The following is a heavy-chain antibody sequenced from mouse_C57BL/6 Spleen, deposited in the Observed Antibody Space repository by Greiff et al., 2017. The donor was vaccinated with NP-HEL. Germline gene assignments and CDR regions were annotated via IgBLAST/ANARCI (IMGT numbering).Heavy chain of an antibody. Sequence: QVHVKQPGAELVKPGASVKLSCKASGYTFTSYWMHWVKQRPGRGLEWIGRIDPNSGGTKYNEKFKSKATLTVDKPSSTAYMQLSSLTSEDSAVYYCARSEDGYYGSGAMDYWGQGTSVTVSS. V-gene: IGHV1-72*01. J-gene: IGHJ4*01. CDR2: IDPNSGGT. D-gene: IGHD2-3*01. CDR3: ARSEDGYYGSGAMDY. CDR1: GYTFTSYW.